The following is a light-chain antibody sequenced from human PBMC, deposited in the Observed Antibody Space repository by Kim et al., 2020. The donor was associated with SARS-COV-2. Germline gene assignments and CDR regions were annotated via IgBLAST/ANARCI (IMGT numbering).Light chain of an antibody. J-gene: IGLJ2*01. CDR1: SSDVGGYNY. CDR3: CSYAGSYNVV. Sequence: GQLVTSSCTGTSSDVGGYNYVSWYQQHPGKAPKLMIYDVSKRPSGVPDLFSGSKSGNTASLTISGLQAEDEADYYCCSYAGSYNVVFGGGTKVTVL. CDR2: DVS. V-gene: IGLV2-11*01.